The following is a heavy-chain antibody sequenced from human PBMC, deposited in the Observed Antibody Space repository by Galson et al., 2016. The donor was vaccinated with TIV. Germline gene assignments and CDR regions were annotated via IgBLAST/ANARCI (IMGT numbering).Heavy chain of an antibody. CDR1: GFTFSRYW. CDR2: INEDGSEK. Sequence: SLRLSCAASGFTFSRYWVSWVRQAPGKGLEWVADINEDGSEKIYLDSVEGRFTISRDNAKNSLSLQMNSLRGEETAVYYCARDRGYDTYDFWGQGSLVIVSS. V-gene: IGHV3-7*01. D-gene: IGHD5-18*01. J-gene: IGHJ4*02. CDR3: ARDRGYDTYDF.